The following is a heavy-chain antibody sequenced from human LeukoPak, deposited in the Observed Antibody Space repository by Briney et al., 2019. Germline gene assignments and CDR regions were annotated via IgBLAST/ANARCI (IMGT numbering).Heavy chain of an antibody. CDR2: IYYSGST. Sequence: SETLSLTCTVSGGSISSYYWSWIRQPPGKGLEWIGYIYYSGSTNHNPSLKSRVTISVDTSKNQFSLKLSSVTAADTAVYYCARSSWYFDLWGRGTLVTVSS. J-gene: IGHJ2*01. CDR3: ARSSWYFDL. CDR1: GGSISSYY. V-gene: IGHV4-59*08.